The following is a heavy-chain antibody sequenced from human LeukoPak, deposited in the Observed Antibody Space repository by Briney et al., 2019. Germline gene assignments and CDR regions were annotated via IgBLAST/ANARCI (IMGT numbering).Heavy chain of an antibody. V-gene: IGHV3-23*01. CDR1: GFTFSSYG. CDR2: ISGSGGST. J-gene: IGHJ4*02. D-gene: IGHD3-16*02. CDR3: ARHRTASDY. Sequence: PGGSLRLSCAASGFTFSSYGMSWVRQAPGKGLEWVSAISGSGGSTYYADSVKGRFTISRDNAKNSLYLQMTSLRADDTAVYYCARHRTASDYWGQGTLVTVSS.